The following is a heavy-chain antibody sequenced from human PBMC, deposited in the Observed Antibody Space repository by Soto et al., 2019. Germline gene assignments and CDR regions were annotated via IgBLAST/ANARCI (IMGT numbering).Heavy chain of an antibody. CDR2: ISYDGSNK. D-gene: IGHD3-22*01. CDR3: AKDPYYYDSSGYYPFDY. CDR1: GFTFSSYG. V-gene: IGHV3-30*18. J-gene: IGHJ4*02. Sequence: GGSLRLSCAASGFTFSSYGMHWVRQAPGKGLEWVAVISYDGSNKYYADSVKGRFTISRDNSKNTLYLQMNSLRAVDTALYYFAKDPYYYDSSGYYPFDYWGQGTLVTVSS.